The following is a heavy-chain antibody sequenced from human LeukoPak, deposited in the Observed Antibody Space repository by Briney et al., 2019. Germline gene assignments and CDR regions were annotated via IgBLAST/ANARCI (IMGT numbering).Heavy chain of an antibody. CDR2: ISSSGSYI. V-gene: IGHV3-21*01. CDR3: ARTTGYSSGWSCDY. J-gene: IGHJ4*02. Sequence: GGSLRLSCAASGFTFSSYSMSWVRQPPGKGLEWVSSISSSGSYIYYADSVKGRFTISRDNAKNSLYLQMNSLRAEDTAVYYCARTTGYSSGWSCDYWGQGTLVTVSS. CDR1: GFTFSSYS. D-gene: IGHD6-19*01.